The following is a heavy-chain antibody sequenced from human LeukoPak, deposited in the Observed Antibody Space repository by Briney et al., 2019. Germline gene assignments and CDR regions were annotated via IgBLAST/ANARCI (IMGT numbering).Heavy chain of an antibody. CDR1: GYSVTNYW. CDR3: ARESIVGATRNYFDY. V-gene: IGHV5-51*01. D-gene: IGHD1-26*01. Sequence: GESLKISCKGSGYSVTNYWIGWVRQMPGKGLEWMGIIYPGDSDTRYSPSFQGQVTISADKSISTAYLQWSNLKASDTAIYYCARESIVGATRNYFDYWGQGTLVTVSS. J-gene: IGHJ4*02. CDR2: IYPGDSDT.